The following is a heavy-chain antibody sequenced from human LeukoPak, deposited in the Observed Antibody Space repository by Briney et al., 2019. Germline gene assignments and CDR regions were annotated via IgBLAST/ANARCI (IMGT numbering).Heavy chain of an antibody. CDR3: ARRKANSDGEFDY. CDR1: RFTFTSYS. V-gene: IGHV3-48*01. CDR2: IGTSSSTI. J-gene: IGHJ4*02. Sequence: GESLRLSCAASRFTFTSYSLNWVRQAPGKGLEWVSYIGTSSSTIYYADSVKGRFTISRDNVKNSLYLQMNSLRAEDTAVYYCARRKANSDGEFDYWGQGTLVTVSS. D-gene: IGHD3-10*01.